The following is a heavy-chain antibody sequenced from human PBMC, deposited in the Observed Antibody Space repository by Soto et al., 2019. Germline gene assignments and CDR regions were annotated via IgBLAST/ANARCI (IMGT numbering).Heavy chain of an antibody. J-gene: IGHJ4*02. CDR1: GFTFSSYA. CDR3: ATVKWSGWSPPAGY. CDR2: ISGSGGST. V-gene: IGHV3-23*01. Sequence: EVQLLESGGGLVQPGGSLRLSCAASGFTFSSYAMSWVRQAPGKGLEWVSAISGSGGSTYYADSVKGRFTISRDNSKNTLYLQMHSLRAEDTAVYYCATVKWSGWSPPAGYWGQGTLVTVSS. D-gene: IGHD6-19*01.